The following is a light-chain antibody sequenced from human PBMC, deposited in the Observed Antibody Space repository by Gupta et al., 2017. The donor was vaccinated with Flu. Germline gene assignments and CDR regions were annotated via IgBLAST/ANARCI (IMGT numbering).Light chain of an antibody. Sequence: GQTGRMTFGGNNIGSNSVNWYQQRPGQAPVLVVYGKIDRPSGIPDRFSGSSSGNTATLTITRAEAEDEADYYCNARDSSSDHYVFGTGTKLTVL. CDR1: NIGSNS. CDR3: NARDSSSDHYV. V-gene: IGLV3-21*02. CDR2: GKI. J-gene: IGLJ1*01.